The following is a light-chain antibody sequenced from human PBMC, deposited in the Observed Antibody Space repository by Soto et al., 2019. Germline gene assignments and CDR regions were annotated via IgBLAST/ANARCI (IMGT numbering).Light chain of an antibody. CDR3: QQSYSAPYT. V-gene: IGKV1-39*01. J-gene: IGKJ2*01. CDR2: AAS. Sequence: DIQMTQSPSSLSASVGDRVTITCRASQSIYSSLNWYHQKPGKAPKLLIYAASNLQSGVPSRFSGSGSGTDFTLSISSLQPEDFATYYCQQSYSAPYTFGQGTKVDSK. CDR1: QSIYSS.